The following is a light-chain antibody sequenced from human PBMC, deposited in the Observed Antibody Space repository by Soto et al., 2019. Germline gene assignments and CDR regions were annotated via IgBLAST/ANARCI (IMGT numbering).Light chain of an antibody. Sequence: QPVLTQPPSVSGAPGQRVTISCTGSSSNIGAGYDVHWYQQLPGTAPKLLIYGNSNRPSGVPDRFSGSKSGTSASLAITGLQAEDEADYYCQSYDSSFEVVFGGGTKVTVL. V-gene: IGLV1-40*01. CDR2: GNS. CDR3: QSYDSSFEVV. CDR1: SSNIGAGYD. J-gene: IGLJ2*01.